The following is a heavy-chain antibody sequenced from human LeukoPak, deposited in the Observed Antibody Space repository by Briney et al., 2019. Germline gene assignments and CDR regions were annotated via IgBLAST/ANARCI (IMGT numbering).Heavy chain of an antibody. D-gene: IGHD3-10*01. CDR1: GRSISSYY. J-gene: IGHJ5*02. Sequence: SETLSLTCSVSGRSISSYYWSWIRQPPGKGLEWIGYIYSTGSTNYNPSLKSRVTISVDTSKNQFSLKLRSVTAADTAVYFCARDRHGSGSAHSFDPWGQGTLVTVSS. CDR2: IYSTGST. CDR3: ARDRHGSGSAHSFDP. V-gene: IGHV4-59*01.